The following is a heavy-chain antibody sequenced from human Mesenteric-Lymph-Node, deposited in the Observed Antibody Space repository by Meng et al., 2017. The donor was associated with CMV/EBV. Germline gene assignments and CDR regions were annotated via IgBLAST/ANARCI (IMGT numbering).Heavy chain of an antibody. V-gene: IGHV3-7*01. CDR3: ARDLGLDTGGYSWATFDY. Sequence: GESLKISCVASGFTFSNYGMSWVRQAPERGLEWVATIREDGGEQYYADSVQGRFAISRDNAKNSLYLQMNNLRAEDTSVYYCARDLGLDTGGYSWATFDYWAQGALVTVSS. CDR1: GFTFSNYG. CDR2: IREDGGEQ. D-gene: IGHD2-8*02. J-gene: IGHJ4*02.